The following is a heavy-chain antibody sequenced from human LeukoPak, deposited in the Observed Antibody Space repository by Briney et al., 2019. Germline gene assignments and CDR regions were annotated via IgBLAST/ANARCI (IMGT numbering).Heavy chain of an antibody. CDR1: GGSISSYY. V-gene: IGHV4-59*01. J-gene: IGHJ4*02. CDR3: ARGGLWFGEGDFDY. Sequence: PSETLSLTCTVSGGSISSYYWSWIRQPPGKGLEWIGYIYYSGSTNYNPSLKSRVTISVDTSKNQFSLKLSSVTAADTAVYYCARGGLWFGEGDFDYWGQGTPVTVSS. CDR2: IYYSGST. D-gene: IGHD3-10*01.